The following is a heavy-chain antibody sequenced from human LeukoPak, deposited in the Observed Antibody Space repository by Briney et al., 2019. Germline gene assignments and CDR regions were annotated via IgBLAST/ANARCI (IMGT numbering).Heavy chain of an antibody. CDR2: ISGRDDTT. V-gene: IGHV3-23*01. Sequence: PGGSLRLSCAASGFTFNDYAMNWVRQAPGRGLEWVSGISGRDDTTNYADSVKGRFTISRDNSKNTLYLQMNTLRAEDSAVYYCAKGNIVVVTTTFDFWGLGTLVTVSS. CDR3: AKGNIVVVTTTFDF. D-gene: IGHD2-21*02. J-gene: IGHJ4*02. CDR1: GFTFNDYA.